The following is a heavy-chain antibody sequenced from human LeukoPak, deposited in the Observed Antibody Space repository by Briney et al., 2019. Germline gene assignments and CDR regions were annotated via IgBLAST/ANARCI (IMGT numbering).Heavy chain of an antibody. CDR1: GFTFSSYV. D-gene: IGHD2-15*01. J-gene: IGHJ4*02. Sequence: LTGGSLRLSCAASGFTFSSYVMSWVRQAPGKGLGWVSTISGSGGSTYYADSVKGRFTISRDNSKNTLYLQMNSLRAEDTAVYYCANTLYCSGGSCPPDYWGQGTLVTVSS. V-gene: IGHV3-23*01. CDR3: ANTLYCSGGSCPPDY. CDR2: ISGSGGST.